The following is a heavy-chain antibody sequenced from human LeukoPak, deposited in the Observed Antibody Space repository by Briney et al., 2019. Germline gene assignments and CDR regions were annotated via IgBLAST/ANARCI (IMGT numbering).Heavy chain of an antibody. V-gene: IGHV3-23*01. CDR1: GFTFSSYA. D-gene: IGHD3-3*01. Sequence: GGSLRLSCAASGFTFSSYAMSWVRQAPGKGLEWVSAISGSGGSTYYADSVKGRFTISRDNSKNTLYLQMNSLRAEDTAVYYCAKDLSTYDFWSALGMGGAFDIWGQGTMVTVSS. CDR3: AKDLSTYDFWSALGMGGAFDI. J-gene: IGHJ3*02. CDR2: ISGSGGST.